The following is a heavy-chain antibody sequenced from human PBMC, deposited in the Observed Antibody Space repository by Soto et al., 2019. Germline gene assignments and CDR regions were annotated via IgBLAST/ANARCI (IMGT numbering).Heavy chain of an antibody. Sequence: PGGSLRLSCAASGFTVSSNYMSWVRQAPGKGLEWVSVIYSGGSTYYADSVKGRFTISRDNSKNTLYLQMNSLRAEDTAVYYCARSVVVPAAGYWFDPWGQGTLVTVSS. CDR3: ARSVVVPAAGYWFDP. V-gene: IGHV3-66*01. CDR1: GFTVSSNY. CDR2: IYSGGST. J-gene: IGHJ5*02. D-gene: IGHD2-2*01.